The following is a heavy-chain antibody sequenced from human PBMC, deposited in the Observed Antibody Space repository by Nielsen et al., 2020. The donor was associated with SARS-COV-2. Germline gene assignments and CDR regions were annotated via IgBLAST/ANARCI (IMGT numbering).Heavy chain of an antibody. Sequence: GESLKISCAASGFTFSNYWMTWVRQAPGKGLEWVANIKQDGSEKYYVDSVKGRFTISRDNAKNSLSLQMSRLRAEDTAVYYCARAEGSSWNFHYWGQGTLVTVSS. CDR3: ARAEGSSWNFHY. D-gene: IGHD6-13*01. V-gene: IGHV3-7*03. J-gene: IGHJ4*02. CDR2: IKQDGSEK. CDR1: GFTFSNYW.